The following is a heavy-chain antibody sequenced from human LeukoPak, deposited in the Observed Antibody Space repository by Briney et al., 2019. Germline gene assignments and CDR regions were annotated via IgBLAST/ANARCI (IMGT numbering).Heavy chain of an antibody. V-gene: IGHV4-34*01. CDR3: ARGRGRGDGYNNDFDY. J-gene: IGHJ4*02. CDR1: GGSFSGYY. D-gene: IGHD5-24*01. CDR2: INYSGST. Sequence: SETLSLTCAVYGGSFSGYYWSWIRQPPGKGLEWIGEINYSGSTNYNPSLKSRVTISVDTSKKQFSLKLSSVTAADTAVYYCARGRGRGDGYNNDFDYWGQGTLVTVSS.